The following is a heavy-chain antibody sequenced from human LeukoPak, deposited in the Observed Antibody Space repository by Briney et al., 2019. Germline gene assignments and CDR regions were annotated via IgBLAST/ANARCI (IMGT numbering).Heavy chain of an antibody. V-gene: IGHV4-39*01. Sequence: SETLSLTCTVSGGSISSSSYYWGWIRQPPGKGLEWIGSIYYSGSTYYNPSLKSRVTIFVDTSKNQFSLKLSSVTAADTAVYYCARRWGVGATTSFDYWGQGTLVTVSS. CDR2: IYYSGST. J-gene: IGHJ4*02. CDR1: GGSISSSSYY. D-gene: IGHD1-26*01. CDR3: ARRWGVGATTSFDY.